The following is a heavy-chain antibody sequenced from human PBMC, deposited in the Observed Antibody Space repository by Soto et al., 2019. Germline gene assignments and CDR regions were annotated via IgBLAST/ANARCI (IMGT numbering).Heavy chain of an antibody. V-gene: IGHV3-7*03. Sequence: VSLRLSCSASGFIFSSYWMTWVRHAPGKGLEWVANVKQDGSEQHYVDSVKGRFTISRDNVKNSLFLQMSSLRAEDTAVYYCVGGSGWVMDYWGQGTLVTVSS. CDR2: VKQDGSEQ. CDR3: VGGSGWVMDY. D-gene: IGHD6-19*01. J-gene: IGHJ4*02. CDR1: GFIFSSYW.